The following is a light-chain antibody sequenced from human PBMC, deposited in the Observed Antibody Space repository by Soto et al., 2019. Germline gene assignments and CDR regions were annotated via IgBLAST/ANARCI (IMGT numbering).Light chain of an antibody. J-gene: IGLJ3*02. CDR2: RIT. Sequence: QTVVTQPPSASGTPGQRVTISCSGNSSNIGRNYVNWYQVLPGTAPKLLIYRITQRPSGVPDRVSGSKSGTSASLAISGLRSEDESDYYCAAWDDSLVGVVFGGGTKLTVL. V-gene: IGLV1-47*01. CDR3: AAWDDSLVGVV. CDR1: SSNIGRNY.